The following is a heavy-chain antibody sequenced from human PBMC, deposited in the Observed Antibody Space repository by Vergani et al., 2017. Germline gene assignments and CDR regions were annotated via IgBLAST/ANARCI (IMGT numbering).Heavy chain of an antibody. CDR3: AKAPPSHNYHYYGMDV. CDR1: GFTFSSYA. CDR2: ISGSDSST. V-gene: IGHV3-23*01. Sequence: EVQLLESGGGLVQPGGSLRLSCAASGFTFSSYAMSWVRQAPGKGLEWVSTISGSDSSTYYADSVKGRFTISRDNSKNTLYLQMNNLRAEDTAVYYCAKAPPSHNYHYYGMDVWGQGTTVTVSS. D-gene: IGHD5-24*01. J-gene: IGHJ6*02.